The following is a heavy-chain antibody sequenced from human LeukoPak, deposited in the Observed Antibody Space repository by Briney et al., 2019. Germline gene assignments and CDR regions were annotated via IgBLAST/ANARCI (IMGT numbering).Heavy chain of an antibody. CDR3: ARDPISSSTVN. J-gene: IGHJ4*02. D-gene: IGHD6-6*01. CDR1: VGTFSIYA. CDR2: IIPIFGTA. Sequence: SVTVSCTASVGTFSIYAISWVRQAPGQGLEWMGRIIPIFGTANYAQKFQGRVTITADKSTSTAYMELSSLRSEDTAVYYCARDPISSSTVNWGQGTLVTVSS. V-gene: IGHV1-69*06.